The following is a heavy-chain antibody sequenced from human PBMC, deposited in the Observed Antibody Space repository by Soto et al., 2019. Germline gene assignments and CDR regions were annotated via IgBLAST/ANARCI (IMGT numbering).Heavy chain of an antibody. CDR3: TRGLENYSYFDY. J-gene: IGHJ4*02. D-gene: IGHD1-7*01. CDR2: INSEGSST. V-gene: IGHV3-74*01. Sequence: EVQLVESGGGLVQPGGSLRLSCAASGFTFSSYGMHWVRQAPGKGLEWVPRINSEGSSTVYADSVKGRFTISRDNAKNTLYVQMTSLRAEDTAVYYCTRGLENYSYFDYWGQGILATVSS. CDR1: GFTFSSYG.